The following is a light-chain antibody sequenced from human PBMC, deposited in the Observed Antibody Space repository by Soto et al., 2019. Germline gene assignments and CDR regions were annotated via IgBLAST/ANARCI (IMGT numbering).Light chain of an antibody. CDR2: DVS. Sequence: QSALTQPASVSGSPGQSITISCTGTSRDVGAYNYVSWYQHHPGKAPKVMIYDVSNRPSGVSNRFSGSKSGNTASLTISGLQAEDEADYYCCSYTTSTTYVFGTGTKLTVL. J-gene: IGLJ1*01. CDR3: CSYTTSTTYV. CDR1: SRDVGAYNY. V-gene: IGLV2-14*01.